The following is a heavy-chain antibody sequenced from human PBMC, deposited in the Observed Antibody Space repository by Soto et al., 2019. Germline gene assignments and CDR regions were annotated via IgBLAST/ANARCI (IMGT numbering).Heavy chain of an antibody. J-gene: IGHJ4*02. CDR3: LRGVDSSFDY. D-gene: IGHD6-13*01. V-gene: IGHV6-1*01. Sequence: SQTLSSTCVISGDSVASNRATWNWVRQSPSRGIKWLGRTYYRSKWKNDYALTVNSRITIIPDTSKNQLYMQLMSVTPDDSAIYCCLRGVDSSFDYWGQRTMVTVSS. CDR2: TYYRSKWKN. CDR1: GDSVASNRAT.